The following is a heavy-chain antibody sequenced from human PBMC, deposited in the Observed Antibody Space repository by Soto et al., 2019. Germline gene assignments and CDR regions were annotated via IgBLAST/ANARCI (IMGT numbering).Heavy chain of an antibody. Sequence: AGTLRLSCTACGFTLSSAWTSWYRQAPGKGQDRVGGIKSKTAGGTTDYAAPVNGRFAISRDESKNTLDLQMNSLKTQDTAVYCCTTVASRSSYLIDYWGQRTLV. CDR3: TTVASRSSYLIDY. CDR2: IKSKTAGGTT. J-gene: IGHJ4*02. D-gene: IGHD6-6*01. V-gene: IGHV3-15*01. CDR1: GFTLSSAW.